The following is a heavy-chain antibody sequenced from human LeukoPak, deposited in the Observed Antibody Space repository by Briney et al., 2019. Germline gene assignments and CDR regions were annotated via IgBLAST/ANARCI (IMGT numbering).Heavy chain of an antibody. D-gene: IGHD3-3*01. CDR3: VRETFFPTADGLNYYYYYLDL. J-gene: IGHJ6*03. CDR2: IDPNSGGT. V-gene: IGHV1-2*02. Sequence: ASVKVSCKASGYTFTNYGISWVRQAPGQGLEWMGWIDPNSGGTNYAQKFQGRATMTRDTSISTAYMALSRLRSDDTAVYYCVRETFFPTADGLNYYYYYLDLWGKGTTVTVSS. CDR1: GYTFTNYG.